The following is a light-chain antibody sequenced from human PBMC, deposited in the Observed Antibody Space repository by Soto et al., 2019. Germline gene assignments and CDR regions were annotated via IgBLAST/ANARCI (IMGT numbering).Light chain of an antibody. CDR2: EVS. CDR3: SSYRSSSTYV. V-gene: IGLV2-14*01. J-gene: IGLJ1*01. CDR1: SSDVGSYHY. Sequence: QSVLAQPASVSGSPGQSITISCTGTSSDVGSYHYVSWYQQHPGKAPKLMIYEVSDRPSGISSRFSGSKSGNTASLTISGLQAEDEADYYCSSYRSSSTYVFGTGTKVTVL.